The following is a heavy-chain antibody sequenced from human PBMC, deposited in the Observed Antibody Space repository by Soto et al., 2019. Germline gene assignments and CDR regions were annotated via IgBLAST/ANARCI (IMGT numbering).Heavy chain of an antibody. CDR3: ARVTVQLACYYYGMDV. J-gene: IGHJ6*02. CDR1: GYTFTSYD. V-gene: IGHV1-8*01. D-gene: IGHD1-1*01. Sequence: QVQLVQSGAEVKKPGASVKVSCKASGYTFTSYDINWVRQATGQGLEWMGWMNPNSGNTGYAQKFQGRVTMTRNTXIXXAYMELSSLRSEDTAVYYCARVTVQLACYYYGMDVWGQGTTVTVSS. CDR2: MNPNSGNT.